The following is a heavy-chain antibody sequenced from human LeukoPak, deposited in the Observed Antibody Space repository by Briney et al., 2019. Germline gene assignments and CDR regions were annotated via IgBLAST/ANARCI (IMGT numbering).Heavy chain of an antibody. Sequence: SETLSLTCTVSGVSISSYYWSWIRQPPGKGLEWIGYIYYSGSTNYNPSLKSRVTISVDTSKNQFSLKLSSVTAADTAVYYCARDGYDGLDYWGQGTLVTVSS. CDR2: IYYSGST. CDR1: GVSISSYY. CDR3: ARDGYDGLDY. D-gene: IGHD5-12*01. V-gene: IGHV4-59*01. J-gene: IGHJ4*02.